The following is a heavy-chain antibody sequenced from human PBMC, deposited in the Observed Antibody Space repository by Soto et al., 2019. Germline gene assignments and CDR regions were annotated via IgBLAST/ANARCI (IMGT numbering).Heavy chain of an antibody. CDR3: ARDRGGSYYGAFDI. Sequence: GGSLRLSCAASGFTVSSNYMSWVRQAPGKGLGWVSVIYSRGSTYYADSVKGRFTISRPNSKNTLYLQMNSLRAEDTAVYFCARDRGGSYYGAFDIWGQGTMVTVSS. CDR2: IYSRGST. CDR1: GFTVSSNY. D-gene: IGHD1-26*01. J-gene: IGHJ3*02. V-gene: IGHV3-66*01.